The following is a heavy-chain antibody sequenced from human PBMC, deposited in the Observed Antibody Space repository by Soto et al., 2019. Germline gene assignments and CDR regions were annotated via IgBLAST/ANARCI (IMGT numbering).Heavy chain of an antibody. D-gene: IGHD6-13*01. Sequence: ASVKVSCKVSGYTLTELSMHWVRQAPGKGLEWMGGFDPEDGETIYAQKFQGRVTMTEDTSTDTAYMELSSLRSEDTAVYYCATDTLILGKAAALFYWGQGTLVTVSS. CDR1: GYTLTELS. V-gene: IGHV1-24*01. CDR3: ATDTLILGKAAALFY. CDR2: FDPEDGET. J-gene: IGHJ4*02.